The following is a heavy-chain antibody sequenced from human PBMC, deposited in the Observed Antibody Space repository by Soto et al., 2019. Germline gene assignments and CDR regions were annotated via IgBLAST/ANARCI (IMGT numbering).Heavy chain of an antibody. Sequence: QVQLVQSGAEVKKPGASVKVSCKASGYTFTDYGISWVRQAPGQGLKWMGWISPYTGDTKYPQRLQGRVTVTADTSTSTAYMELRSLKSDATAVYYCAKTGGWNWFDPWGQGTLVSVSS. CDR1: GYTFTDYG. CDR2: ISPYTGDT. D-gene: IGHD6-19*01. CDR3: AKTGGWNWFDP. V-gene: IGHV1-18*01. J-gene: IGHJ5*02.